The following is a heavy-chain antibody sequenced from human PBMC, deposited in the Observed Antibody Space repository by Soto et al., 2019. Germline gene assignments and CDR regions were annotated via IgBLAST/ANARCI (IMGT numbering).Heavy chain of an antibody. CDR1: GFTFSSYS. CDR2: ISSSSSYI. Sequence: GSLRLSCAASGFTFSSYSMNWVRQAPGKGLEWVSSISSSSSYIYYADSVKGRFTISRDNAKNSLYLQMNSLRAEDTAVYYCARSVDTASPLDYWGQGTLVTVSS. D-gene: IGHD5-18*01. CDR3: ARSVDTASPLDY. V-gene: IGHV3-21*01. J-gene: IGHJ4*02.